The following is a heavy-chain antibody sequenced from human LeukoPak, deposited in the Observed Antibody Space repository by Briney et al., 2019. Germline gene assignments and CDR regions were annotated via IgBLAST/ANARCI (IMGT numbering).Heavy chain of an antibody. J-gene: IGHJ4*02. V-gene: IGHV3-74*01. Sequence: GGSLRLSCAASGITFSSYWMHWVRQVPGKGLVWVSRINSDGSSTSYADSVKGRFTVSRDNAKNTLYLQMNGLRAEDTAVYYCARDAFGVDKSPFWGQGALVTVSS. CDR1: GITFSSYW. CDR2: INSDGSST. D-gene: IGHD3-3*01. CDR3: ARDAFGVDKSPF.